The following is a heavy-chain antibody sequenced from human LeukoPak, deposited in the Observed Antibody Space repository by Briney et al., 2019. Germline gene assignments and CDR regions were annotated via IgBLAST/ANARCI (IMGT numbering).Heavy chain of an antibody. V-gene: IGHV4-39*07. CDR1: GGSISSSSYY. CDR2: IYYSGST. D-gene: IGHD1-14*01. J-gene: IGHJ6*02. CDR3: ARAPAPELKSVWSAQYYDYYGLDV. Sequence: SETLSLTCTVSGGSISSSSYYWGWIRQPPGKGLEWIGSIYYSGSTYYNPSLKSRVTISVDTSKNQFSLKLSSVTAADTAVYYCARAPAPELKSVWSAQYYDYYGLDVWGQGTTVTVSS.